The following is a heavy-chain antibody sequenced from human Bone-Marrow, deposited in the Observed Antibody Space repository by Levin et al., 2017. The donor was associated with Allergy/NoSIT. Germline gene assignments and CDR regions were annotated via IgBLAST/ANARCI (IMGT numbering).Heavy chain of an antibody. CDR3: ARPGVLYGFFPYGMDV. V-gene: IGHV3-11*01. Sequence: GESLKISCAASGFTFSDYYMSWIRQAPGKGLEWVSYISSSGSTIYYADSVKGRFTISRDNAKNSLYLQMNSLRAEDTAVYYCARPGVLYGFFPYGMDVWGQGTTVTVSS. CDR1: GFTFSDYY. J-gene: IGHJ6*02. D-gene: IGHD2-2*02. CDR2: ISSSGSTI.